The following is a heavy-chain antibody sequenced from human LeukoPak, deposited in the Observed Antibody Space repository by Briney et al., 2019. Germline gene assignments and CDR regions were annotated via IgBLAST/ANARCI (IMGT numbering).Heavy chain of an antibody. D-gene: IGHD6-13*01. J-gene: IGHJ6*02. CDR1: GRSFRGYY. CDR2: INHSGST. Sequence: SETLSLTCAVYGRSFRGYYWSWIRQPPGKGLEWIGEINHSGSTNYNPSLKSRVTISVDTSKNQFSLKLSSVTAADTAVYYCARHGHSSGWYLTPYYYYYGMDVWGQGTTVTVSS. V-gene: IGHV4-34*01. CDR3: ARHGHSSGWYLTPYYYYYGMDV.